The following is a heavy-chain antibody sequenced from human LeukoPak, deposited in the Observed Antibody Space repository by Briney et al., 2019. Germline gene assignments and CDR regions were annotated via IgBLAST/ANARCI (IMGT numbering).Heavy chain of an antibody. D-gene: IGHD1-26*01. CDR1: GGSVSSGDYY. V-gene: IGHV4-61*02. CDR2: IYTSGST. J-gene: IGHJ4*02. CDR3: ARALIVGATVFDY. Sequence: SETLSLTCTVSGGSVSSGDYYWSWIRQPAGKGLEWIGRIYTSGSTNYNPSLKSRVTISVDTSKNQFSLKLSSVTAADTAVYYCARALIVGATVFDYWGQGTLVTVSS.